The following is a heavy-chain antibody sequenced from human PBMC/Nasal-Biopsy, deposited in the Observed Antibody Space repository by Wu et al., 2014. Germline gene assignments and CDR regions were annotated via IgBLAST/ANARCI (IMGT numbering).Heavy chain of an antibody. D-gene: IGHD6-25*01. CDR1: GGSFSGYY. J-gene: IGHJ6*02. V-gene: IGHV4-34*01. CDR2: INHSGST. CDR3: ARTAYMMIAPGGYYYYGVDV. Sequence: VYGGSFSGYYWTWIRQSPGKGLEWIGEINHSGSTHYNSSLKSRVILSVDTSKNQFSLKLTSVTAADTAVYYCARTAYMMIAPGGYYYYGVDVWGQGTTLTVSS.